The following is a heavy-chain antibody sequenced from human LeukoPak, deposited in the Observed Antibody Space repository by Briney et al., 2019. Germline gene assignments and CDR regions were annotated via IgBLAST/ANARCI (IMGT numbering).Heavy chain of an antibody. CDR2: INSNSGGT. CDR1: GYTFTNYF. J-gene: IGHJ4*02. V-gene: IGHV1-2*02. CDR3: ARDSFGHDNDFDY. D-gene: IGHD3-10*01. Sequence: GASVTVSCKASGYTFTNYFLHWLRQAPGQGLEWMGWINSNSGGTHYAQKFQGRVTMTRDTSINTAYMEPSRLRSDDTAVYYCARDSFGHDNDFDYWGQGTLVTVSS.